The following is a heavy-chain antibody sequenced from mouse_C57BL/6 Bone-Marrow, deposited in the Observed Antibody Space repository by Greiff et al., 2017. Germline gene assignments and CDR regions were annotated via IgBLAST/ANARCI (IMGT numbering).Heavy chain of an antibody. V-gene: IGHV1-15*01. CDR3: LGSSYDYAMDY. Sequence: QVHVKQSGAELVRPGASVTLSCKASGYTFTDYEMHWVKQTPVHGLEWIGAIDPETGGTAYNQKFKGKAILTADKSSSTAYMELRSLTSEDSAVYYWLGSSYDYAMDYWGQGTSVTVSS. D-gene: IGHD1-1*01. CDR2: IDPETGGT. CDR1: GYTFTDYE. J-gene: IGHJ4*01.